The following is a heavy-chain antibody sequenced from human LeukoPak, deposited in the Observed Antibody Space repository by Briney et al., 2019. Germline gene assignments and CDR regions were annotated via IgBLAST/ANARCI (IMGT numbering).Heavy chain of an antibody. V-gene: IGHV3-21*01. CDR1: GFTFSSYS. D-gene: IGHD3-10*01. Sequence: GGSLRLSCAASGFTFSSYSMNWVRQALGKGLEWVSSISSSSNYIYYADSVKGRFTISSDNAKNSLYLQMNSLRAEDTAVYYCARVYFGSGSLNFDYWGQGTLVTVSS. CDR2: ISSSSNYI. J-gene: IGHJ4*02. CDR3: ARVYFGSGSLNFDY.